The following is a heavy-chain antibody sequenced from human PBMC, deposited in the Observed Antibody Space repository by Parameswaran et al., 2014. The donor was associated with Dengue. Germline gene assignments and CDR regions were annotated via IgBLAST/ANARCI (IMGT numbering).Heavy chain of an antibody. CDR2: ISDSGDGT. CDR3: AKWGILPRYWGSNKYYGMDV. J-gene: IGHJ6*02. D-gene: IGHD3-9*01. V-gene: IGHV3-23*01. Sequence: WIRQPPGKGLEWVSAISDSGDGTFYADAVKGRGTISRDNSKNTVYLQMDSLRAEDTAVYYCAKWGILPRYWGSNKYYGMDVWGHGTTVTVSS.